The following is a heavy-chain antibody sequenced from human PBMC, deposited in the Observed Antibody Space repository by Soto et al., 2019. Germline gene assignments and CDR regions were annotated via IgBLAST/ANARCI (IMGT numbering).Heavy chain of an antibody. Sequence: QVQLVESGGGVVQPGRSLRLSCAASGFTFSSYGMHWVRQAPGKGLEWVAVIWYDGSKKYYADSVKGRFTISRDNSKNPLYLQRNSLRAEDTAGYYWARDGDRGGYNLDYWGQGTLVTVSA. J-gene: IGHJ4*02. V-gene: IGHV3-33*01. CDR2: IWYDGSKK. D-gene: IGHD6-19*01. CDR3: ARDGDRGGYNLDY. CDR1: GFTFSSYG.